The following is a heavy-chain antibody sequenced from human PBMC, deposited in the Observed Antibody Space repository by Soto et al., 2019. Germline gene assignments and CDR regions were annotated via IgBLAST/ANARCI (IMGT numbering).Heavy chain of an antibody. Sequence: QVQLKESGPGLAKPSETLSLTCTVSGGSLTGYFWSWIRQSPGGGLEWLGNIHYSGRTTYNPSLQRRVTISTDAPKNQFSLKLSSVTAADMAVYYCARGGGWLPQYWGQGTLVTVSS. CDR1: GGSLTGYF. J-gene: IGHJ4*02. CDR3: ARGGGWLPQY. D-gene: IGHD5-12*01. CDR2: IHYSGRT. V-gene: IGHV4-59*01.